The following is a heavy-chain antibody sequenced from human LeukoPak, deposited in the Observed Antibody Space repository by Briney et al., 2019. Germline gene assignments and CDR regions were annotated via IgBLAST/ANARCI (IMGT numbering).Heavy chain of an antibody. CDR1: GFTFSSSS. CDR2: ITDAVGST. J-gene: IGHJ4*02. Sequence: PGGSLRLSCAASGFTFSSSSISWVRQAPGKGLEWVSAITDAVGSTHYADSVKGRFTISSDNSKNTVYLQMSSLRPEDMAVYYCAKEIFSGLLYIDYWGQGTLVTVSS. V-gene: IGHV3-23*01. CDR3: AKEIFSGLLYIDY. D-gene: IGHD5-12*01.